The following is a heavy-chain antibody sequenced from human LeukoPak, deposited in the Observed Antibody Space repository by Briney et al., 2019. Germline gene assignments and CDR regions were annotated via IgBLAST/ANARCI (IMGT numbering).Heavy chain of an antibody. Sequence: SVTLSLTCAVYGGSFSGYYCNWIRQSPGKGVEWLAEINHSGSTNYNPSLKSRVTMSVDTSKDQFSLKLNSVTAADTAVYYCARGGYSYGSVTYNWFDPWGQGTLVTVSS. CDR1: GGSFSGYY. V-gene: IGHV4-34*01. J-gene: IGHJ5*02. CDR2: INHSGST. CDR3: ARGGYSYGSVTYNWFDP. D-gene: IGHD5-18*01.